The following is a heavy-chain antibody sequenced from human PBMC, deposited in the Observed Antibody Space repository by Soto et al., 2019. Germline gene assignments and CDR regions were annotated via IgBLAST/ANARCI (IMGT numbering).Heavy chain of an antibody. J-gene: IGHJ6*02. Sequence: ASVKVSCKASGGTFSSYAISWVRQAPGQGLEWMGGIIPIFGTANYAQKFQGRVTITADESTSTAYMELSSLRSEDTAVYYCARAKGGTYCSSTSCYPRYYYYGMDVWGQGTTVTVSS. CDR2: IIPIFGTA. CDR1: GGTFSSYA. V-gene: IGHV1-69*13. D-gene: IGHD2-2*01. CDR3: ARAKGGTYCSSTSCYPRYYYYGMDV.